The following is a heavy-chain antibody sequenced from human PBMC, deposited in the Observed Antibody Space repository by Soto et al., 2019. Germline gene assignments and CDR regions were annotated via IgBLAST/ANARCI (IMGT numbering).Heavy chain of an antibody. CDR3: AKDLYGAGWYNYFDP. D-gene: IGHD6-19*01. CDR1: GFTFSTTG. CDR2: ISHDGGEK. Sequence: QVHLVESGGGVVQPGRSLRLSCAASGFTFSTTGMHWVRQAPSKGLEWVAMISHDGGEKYYTDSVKGRFTISRDTSKNTLYLQMNSLRPEDTAMYHCAKDLYGAGWYNYFDPWGQGTLVTVSS. J-gene: IGHJ5*02. V-gene: IGHV3-30*18.